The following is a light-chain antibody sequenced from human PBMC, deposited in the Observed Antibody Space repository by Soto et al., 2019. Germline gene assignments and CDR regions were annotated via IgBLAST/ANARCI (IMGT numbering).Light chain of an antibody. CDR1: QTVRNNY. J-gene: IGKJ3*01. CDR2: DAS. Sequence: EFVLTQSPGTLSLYPWEIATLSCRASQTVRNNYLAWYQQKPGQAPRLLIYDASSRAIGIPDRFSGSGSGTDFTLTISRLEPEDFAVYYRQQYRSSPFSFGPGTKVDIK. CDR3: QQYRSSPFS. V-gene: IGKV3-20*01.